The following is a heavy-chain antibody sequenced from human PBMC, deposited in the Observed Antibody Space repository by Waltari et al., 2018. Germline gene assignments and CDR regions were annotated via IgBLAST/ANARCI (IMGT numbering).Heavy chain of an antibody. CDR3: ARDAQVGSSYYYYYMDV. CDR1: GGSISRHH. CDR2: IYYSGST. Sequence: QVQLQESGPGLVKPSETLSLTCTVPGGSISRHHWSWIRQPPGKGLEWIGYIYYSGSTNYNPSLKSRVTISVDTSKNQFSLKLSSVTAADTAVYYCARDAQVGSSYYYYYMDVWGKGTTVTVSS. V-gene: IGHV4-59*11. J-gene: IGHJ6*03. D-gene: IGHD3-16*01.